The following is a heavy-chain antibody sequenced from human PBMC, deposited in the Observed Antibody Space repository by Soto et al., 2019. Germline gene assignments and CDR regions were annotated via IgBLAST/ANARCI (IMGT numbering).Heavy chain of an antibody. J-gene: IGHJ4*02. Sequence: GASVKVSCKASGGTFSSYAISWVRQAPGQGLEWMGGIIPIFGTANYAQKFQGRVTITADESTSTAYMELSSLRSEDTAVYYCAREVPSEYYFDYWGQGTLVTVSS. CDR1: GGTFSSYA. D-gene: IGHD6-19*01. CDR3: AREVPSEYYFDY. CDR2: IIPIFGTA. V-gene: IGHV1-69*13.